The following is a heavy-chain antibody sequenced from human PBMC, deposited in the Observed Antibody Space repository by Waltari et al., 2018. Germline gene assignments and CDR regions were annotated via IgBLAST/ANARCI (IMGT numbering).Heavy chain of an antibody. V-gene: IGHV4-34*01. D-gene: IGHD3-3*01. Sequence: QVQLQQWGAGLLKPSETLSLTCAVYGGSFSGYYWSWIRQPPGKGLEWIGEINHSGSTNSNPSLKSRVTISVDTSKNQFSLKLSSVTAADTAVYYCARGGRRITIFGVVRNYYGMDVWGQGTTVTVSS. J-gene: IGHJ6*02. CDR2: INHSGST. CDR1: GGSFSGYY. CDR3: ARGGRRITIFGVVRNYYGMDV.